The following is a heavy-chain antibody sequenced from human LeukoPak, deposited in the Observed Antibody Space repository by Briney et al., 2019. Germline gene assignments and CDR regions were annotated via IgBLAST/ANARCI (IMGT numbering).Heavy chain of an antibody. Sequence: GGSLRLSCAASGFTFSSYGMHWVRQAPGEGLEWVAFIRYDGSNKYYADSVKGRYTISRDNSKNTLYLQLNSLRAEDTAVYYCAKDRRNNYEVCDYWGQGTLVTVSS. CDR3: AKDRRNNYEVCDY. D-gene: IGHD4-11*01. J-gene: IGHJ4*02. V-gene: IGHV3-30*02. CDR2: IRYDGSNK. CDR1: GFTFSSYG.